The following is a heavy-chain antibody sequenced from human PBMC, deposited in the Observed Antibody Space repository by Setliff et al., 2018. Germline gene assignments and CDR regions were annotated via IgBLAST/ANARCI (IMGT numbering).Heavy chain of an antibody. D-gene: IGHD6-19*01. CDR1: GGSISSSSYY. CDR3: ARHRAVAGAYYFDF. CDR2: IYYSGNT. J-gene: IGHJ4*02. Sequence: PSETLSLTCTVSGGSISSSSYYWGWIRQPPGKGLEWIGSIYYSGNTYYNASLKGRVTISGDTSKNQFSLKLTAVTAADTAIYYCARHRAVAGAYYFDFWGQGTLVTVS. V-gene: IGHV4-39*01.